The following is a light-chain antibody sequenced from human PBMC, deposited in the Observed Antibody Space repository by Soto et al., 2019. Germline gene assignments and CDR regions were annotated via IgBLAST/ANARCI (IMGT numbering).Light chain of an antibody. CDR3: CSSVGSPNWV. Sequence: QSVLTQPASVSGSPGQSITISCTGTSSDVGSCNCVSWYQQHPGKAPTLMIYEVHKRPSGISNRFSGSKSGNTASLTISGLQAEGEADYYCCSSVGSPNWVFGGGTKLTVL. J-gene: IGLJ3*02. CDR1: SSDVGSCNC. V-gene: IGLV2-23*02. CDR2: EVH.